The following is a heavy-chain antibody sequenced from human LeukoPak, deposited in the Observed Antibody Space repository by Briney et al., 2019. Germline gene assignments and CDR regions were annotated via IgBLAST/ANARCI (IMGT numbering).Heavy chain of an antibody. CDR2: IYDIGNT. J-gene: IGHJ4*02. CDR3: ARGGMRRPYDC. Sequence: GSLRLSCAVSGFTVSSNYMSWVRQAPGKGLEWVSVIYDIGNTYYADSVKGRFTISRDTSKNTVYLQMNSLRAEDTAVYYCARGGMRRPYDCWGQGALVTVSS. CDR1: GFTVSSNY. V-gene: IGHV3-53*01. D-gene: IGHD1-14*01.